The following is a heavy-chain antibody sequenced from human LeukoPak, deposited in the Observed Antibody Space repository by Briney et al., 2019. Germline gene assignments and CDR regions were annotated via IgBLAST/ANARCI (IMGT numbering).Heavy chain of an antibody. CDR3: AKDLGYYSSYYYGMDV. CDR1: GFTFSSSG. CDR2: ISYDGRSK. J-gene: IGHJ6*02. V-gene: IGHV3-30*18. D-gene: IGHD4-11*01. Sequence: GGSLRLSCAASGFTFSSSGMHWVRQAPGKGLEWVAVISYDGRSKYYGDSVKGRFTISRDNSKNTLYLQMNSLRAEDSAVYYCAKDLGYYSSYYYGMDVWGQGTTVTVSS.